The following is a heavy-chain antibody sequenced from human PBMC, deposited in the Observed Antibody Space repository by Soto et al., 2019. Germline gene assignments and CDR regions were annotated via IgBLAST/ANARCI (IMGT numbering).Heavy chain of an antibody. Sequence: ASVKVSCKASGGTFGSHGIAWVRQAPGQGLEWMGGLIAMLGTPTYAKKVQGRATITADESLTSSYLELRSLRSDDTAVYLCARGAMANFDYWGQGTVVTVSS. D-gene: IGHD5-18*01. CDR1: GGTFGSHG. V-gene: IGHV1-69*13. J-gene: IGHJ4*02. CDR3: ARGAMANFDY. CDR2: LIAMLGTP.